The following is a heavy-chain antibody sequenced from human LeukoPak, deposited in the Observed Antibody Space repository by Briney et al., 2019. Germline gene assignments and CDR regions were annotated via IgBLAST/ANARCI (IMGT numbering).Heavy chain of an antibody. D-gene: IGHD6-13*01. CDR3: ARGTQLVPFDY. CDR2: IIPIFGTA. Sequence: ASVKVSCKASGGTFSSYAISWVRQAPGQGLEWMGGIIPIFGTANYAQKFQGRVTITADKSTSTAYMELSSLRSDDTAVYYCARGTQLVPFDYWGQGTLVTVSS. V-gene: IGHV1-69*06. CDR1: GGTFSSYA. J-gene: IGHJ4*02.